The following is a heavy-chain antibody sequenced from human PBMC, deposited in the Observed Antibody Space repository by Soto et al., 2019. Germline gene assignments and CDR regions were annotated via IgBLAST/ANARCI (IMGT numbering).Heavy chain of an antibody. CDR3: IRCYSGKVGCFGP. V-gene: IGHV3-23*01. D-gene: IGHD1-26*01. J-gene: IGHJ5*02. Sequence: ERPNRVPCAASGGNIIDHGRSWISKKKGKGLEWVSAISGSGGSTYYADSVKGRFTISRDNSKNTLDLQTNSLSAEDTAVYFCIRCYSGKVGCFGPCGQGALVSVSS. CDR2: ISGSGGST. CDR1: GGNIIDHG.